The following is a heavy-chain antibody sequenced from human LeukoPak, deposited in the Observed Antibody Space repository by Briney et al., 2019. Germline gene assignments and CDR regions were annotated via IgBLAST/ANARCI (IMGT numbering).Heavy chain of an antibody. Sequence: GGSLRLSCAASGFSFSSYSMSWVRQAPGKGLEWVSSFGDRSAYIYYADSVKGRFTISRDNAKNSLYLQMNGLRAEDTAVYYCTSSAGEMALAYWGQGTLVTVSP. J-gene: IGHJ4*02. D-gene: IGHD3-16*01. CDR3: TSSAGEMALAY. V-gene: IGHV3-21*01. CDR2: FGDRSAYI. CDR1: GFSFSSYS.